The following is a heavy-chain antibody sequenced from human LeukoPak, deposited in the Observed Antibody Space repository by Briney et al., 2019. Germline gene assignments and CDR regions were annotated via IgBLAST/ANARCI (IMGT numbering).Heavy chain of an antibody. CDR1: GGSISSSSYY. D-gene: IGHD4-17*01. Sequence: DPSETLSLTCTVSGGSISSSSYYWGWIRQPPGKGLEWIGSIYHSGSTYYNPSLKSRVTISVDTSKNQFSLKLSSVTAADTAVYYCARFYGDYPYWGQGTLVTVSS. CDR3: ARFYGDYPY. V-gene: IGHV4-39*07. J-gene: IGHJ4*02. CDR2: IYHSGST.